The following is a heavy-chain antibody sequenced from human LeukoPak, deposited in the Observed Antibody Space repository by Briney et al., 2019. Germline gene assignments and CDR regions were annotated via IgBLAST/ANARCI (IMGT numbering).Heavy chain of an antibody. V-gene: IGHV3-30*02. CDR2: IDYDGINR. D-gene: IGHD3-10*01. CDR3: ATRYYSVFY. CDR1: GFTSSTYG. Sequence: GESLRLSCTASGFTSSTYGMHWVRQAPGKGLEWVAFIDYDGINRYYADSVKGRFTISRDNSKNTVYLKMNSLRAEDTAVYYCATRYYSVFYWGQGTLVTVSS. J-gene: IGHJ4*02.